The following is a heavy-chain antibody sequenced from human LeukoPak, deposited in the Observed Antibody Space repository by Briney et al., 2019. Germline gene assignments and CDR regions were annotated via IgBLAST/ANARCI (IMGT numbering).Heavy chain of an antibody. D-gene: IGHD2-15*01. V-gene: IGHV4-30-4*01. J-gene: IGHJ4*02. CDR2: INYSGRT. Sequence: SQTLSLTCTVSGGSISSGDYYWSRIRQPPGKGLEWIGYINYSGRTYYNPSLKSRVTISVDTSKNQFSLNLSSVTAADTAVYFCARTKLGFCSGGSCYRYFDNWGQGTLVTVSS. CDR3: ARTKLGFCSGGSCYRYFDN. CDR1: GGSISSGDYY.